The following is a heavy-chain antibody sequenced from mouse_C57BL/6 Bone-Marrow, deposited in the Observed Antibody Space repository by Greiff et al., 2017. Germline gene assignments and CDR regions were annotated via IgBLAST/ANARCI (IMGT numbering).Heavy chain of an antibody. CDR1: GYTFTSYW. CDR2: IDPSDSYT. CDR3: ARNGNYYGSSYWYFDG. Sequence: QVQLQQPGAELVRPGTSVKLSCKASGYTFTSYWMHWVKQRPGQGLEWIGVIDPSDSYTNYNQKFKGKATLTVDTSSSTAYMQLSSLTSEDSAVYYGARNGNYYGSSYWYFDGWGTGTTVTVSS. J-gene: IGHJ1*03. V-gene: IGHV1-59*01. D-gene: IGHD1-1*01.